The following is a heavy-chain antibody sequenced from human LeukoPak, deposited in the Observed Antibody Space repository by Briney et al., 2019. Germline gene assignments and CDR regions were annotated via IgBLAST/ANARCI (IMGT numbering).Heavy chain of an antibody. J-gene: IGHJ4*02. CDR2: IYYSGST. Sequence: PSETLSLTCTVSGGSISSSSYYWGWIRQPPGKGLEWIGSIYYSGSTYYNPSLKSRVTISVDTSKNQFSLKLSSVTAAGTAVYYCARGDIVPDYWGQGTLVTVSS. CDR1: GGSISSSSYY. CDR3: ARGDIVPDY. V-gene: IGHV4-39*01. D-gene: IGHD2-15*01.